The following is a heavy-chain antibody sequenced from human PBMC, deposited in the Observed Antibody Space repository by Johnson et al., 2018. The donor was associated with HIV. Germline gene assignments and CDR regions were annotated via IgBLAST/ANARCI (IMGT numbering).Heavy chain of an antibody. CDR3: ARPVIAADDAFDI. Sequence: VQLVESGGGLVQPGGSLRLSCAASGFTFSSYDMHWVRQATGKGLEWVSAIGTAGDTYYPGSVKGRFTISRDNSKNTLYLQMNSLRAEDTAVYYCARPVIAADDAFDIWGQGTMVTVSS. J-gene: IGHJ3*02. CDR1: GFTFSSYD. V-gene: IGHV3-13*01. CDR2: IGTAGDT. D-gene: IGHD6-13*01.